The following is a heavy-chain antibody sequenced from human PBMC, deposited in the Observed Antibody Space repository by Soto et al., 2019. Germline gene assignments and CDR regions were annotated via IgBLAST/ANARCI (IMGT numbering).Heavy chain of an antibody. CDR3: AREVQVHTPAFVY. V-gene: IGHV1-69*19. CDR1: GGTFNTYA. Sequence: QVQLVQSGAEMKKPGSSVKVSCQSSGGTFNTYAMNWVRQAPGQGPEWMGDISPMFGAANYAPKFQGRVTITADESTGTSYMQLSSLTSEDTALYFCAREVQVHTPAFVYWGHGNLVNVS. J-gene: IGHJ4*01. CDR2: ISPMFGAA. D-gene: IGHD3-10*01.